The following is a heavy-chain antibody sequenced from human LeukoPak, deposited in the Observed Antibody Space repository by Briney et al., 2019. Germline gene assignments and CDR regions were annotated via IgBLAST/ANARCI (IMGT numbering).Heavy chain of an antibody. V-gene: IGHV6-1*01. CDR2: TYYRSKWYN. J-gene: IGHJ4*02. CDR3: ARKLGSSGYVSFDY. Sequence: SQTLSLTCAISGDSVSSNTAAWNWIRQSPSRGLEWLGRTYYRSKWYNNYAVSVKSRITINADTPKNQFSLHLNSVTPEDTAVYYCARKLGSSGYVSFDYWGQGTLVTVSS. CDR1: GDSVSSNTAA. D-gene: IGHD5-12*01.